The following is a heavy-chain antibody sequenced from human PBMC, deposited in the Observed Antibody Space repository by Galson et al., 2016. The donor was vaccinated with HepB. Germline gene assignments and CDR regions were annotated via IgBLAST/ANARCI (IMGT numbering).Heavy chain of an antibody. Sequence: SVKVSCKASGYTFTSYAMHWVRQAPGQRLEWMGWIHPGNGDTKYSQNFQGRVTITRDTSASTAYMELSSLRSEDTAAYYCARDFRLGFYGYWGQGTLVTVSS. V-gene: IGHV1-3*01. CDR3: ARDFRLGFYGY. D-gene: IGHD6-19*01. CDR2: IHPGNGDT. CDR1: GYTFTSYA. J-gene: IGHJ4*02.